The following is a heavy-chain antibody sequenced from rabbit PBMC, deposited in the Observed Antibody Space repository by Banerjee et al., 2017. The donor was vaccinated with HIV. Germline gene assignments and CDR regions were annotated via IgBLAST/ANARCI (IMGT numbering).Heavy chain of an antibody. CDR3: LRRWHSTDL. V-gene: IGHV1S40*01. D-gene: IGHD7-1*01. Sequence: QSLEESGGDLVKPGASLTLTCKASGFSFSSGYDMCWVRQAPGKGLEWIGCIYPDDDNTDYASWVNGRFTISLDNAQNTVSLQLNSLTAADTATYFCLRRWHSTDLWGPGTLVTVS. J-gene: IGHJ4*01. CDR1: GFSFSSGYD. CDR2: IYPDDDNT.